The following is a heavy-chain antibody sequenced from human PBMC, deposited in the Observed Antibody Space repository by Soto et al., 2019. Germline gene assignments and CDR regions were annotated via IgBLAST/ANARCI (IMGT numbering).Heavy chain of an antibody. CDR2: ISYDGSNK. Sequence: QVQLVESGGGVVQPGRSLRLSCAASGFTFSSYGMHWVRQAPGKGLEWVAVISYDGSNKYYADTAKGRFTISRDNSKNTLYVQMNSLRAEDTAVYYCTRSGHQNYFDYWGQGTLVTVSS. V-gene: IGHV3-30*03. CDR3: TRSGHQNYFDY. D-gene: IGHD2-15*01. J-gene: IGHJ4*02. CDR1: GFTFSSYG.